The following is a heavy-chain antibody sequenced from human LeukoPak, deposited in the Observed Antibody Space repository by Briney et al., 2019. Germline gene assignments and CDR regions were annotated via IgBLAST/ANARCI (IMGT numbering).Heavy chain of an antibody. J-gene: IGHJ4*02. CDR2: IYGSSRT. Sequence: PGGSLRLSCAASGLTFSNAWMSWVRQAPGKGLEWVSVIYGSSRTYYADSVKGRFTISRDNSKNTVYLQMDSLRAEDTAVYYCARDRADGYNYGDYFDNWGQGTLVTVSS. D-gene: IGHD5-18*01. CDR3: ARDRADGYNYGDYFDN. V-gene: IGHV3-66*01. CDR1: GLTFSNAW.